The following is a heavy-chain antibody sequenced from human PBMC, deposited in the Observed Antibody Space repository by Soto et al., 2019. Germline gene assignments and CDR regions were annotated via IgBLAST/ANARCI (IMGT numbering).Heavy chain of an antibody. Sequence: EVQLLESGGGLIQPGGSLRLSCTASGFTFSTYAMNWVRQAPGKGLEWVSSISAGGAGTYYANSVRGQFTISRDNSKNTLYLQMNSLRAEDTAVYYCAKDSRRSSSARYDYWGQGTLVTVSS. CDR2: ISAGGAGT. V-gene: IGHV3-23*01. J-gene: IGHJ4*02. CDR1: GFTFSTYA. D-gene: IGHD6-6*01. CDR3: AKDSRRSSSARYDY.